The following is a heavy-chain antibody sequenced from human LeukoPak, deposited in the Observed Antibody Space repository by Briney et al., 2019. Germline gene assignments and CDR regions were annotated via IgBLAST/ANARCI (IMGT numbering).Heavy chain of an antibody. CDR3: AKDPPGPYSSSWYSEYFQH. V-gene: IGHV3-23*01. J-gene: IGHJ1*01. CDR2: ISGSGGST. Sequence: SGGSLRLSCAASGFTFSSYAMSWVRQAPGKGLEWVSAISGSGGSTYYADSVKGRFTISRDNSKNTLYLQMNSLRAEDTAVYYCAKDPPGPYSSSWYSEYFQHWGQGTLVTVSS. D-gene: IGHD6-13*01. CDR1: GFTFSSYA.